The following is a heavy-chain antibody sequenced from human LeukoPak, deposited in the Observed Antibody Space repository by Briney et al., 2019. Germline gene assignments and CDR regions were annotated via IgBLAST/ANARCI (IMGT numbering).Heavy chain of an antibody. CDR1: GFTFSNYW. CDR2: INQDRGEI. D-gene: IGHD3-9*01. Sequence: GGSLRLSCAASGFTFSNYWMTWVRQAPGKGLEWVASINQDRGEIHYVDSVRGRFTISRDNAKNSLSLQMSSLTAEDTAVYYCARGPDYDILADYFDYWGQGTLVTVSS. J-gene: IGHJ4*02. V-gene: IGHV3-7*01. CDR3: ARGPDYDILADYFDY.